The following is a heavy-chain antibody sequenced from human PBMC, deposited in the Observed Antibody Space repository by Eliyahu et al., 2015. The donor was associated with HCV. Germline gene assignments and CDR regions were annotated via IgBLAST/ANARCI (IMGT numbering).Heavy chain of an antibody. J-gene: IGHJ6*02. Sequence: QLVESGGGLVKPGGSLRLSCAASGFTFSSYSMNWVRQAPGKGPGGGASISSSSSYIYYADSVKGRFTISRDNAKNSLYLQMNSLRAEDTAVYYCASYDNYYYYYGMDVWGQGTTVTVSS. CDR1: GFTFSSYS. CDR2: ISSSSSYI. D-gene: IGHD3-9*01. V-gene: IGHV3-21*01. CDR3: ASYDNYYYYYGMDV.